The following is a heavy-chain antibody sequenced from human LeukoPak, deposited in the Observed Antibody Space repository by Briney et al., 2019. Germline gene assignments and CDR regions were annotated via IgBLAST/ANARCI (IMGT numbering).Heavy chain of an antibody. CDR1: GFTFATYG. CDR2: TRYDGSNK. Sequence: GGSLRLSCAASGFTFATYGMHWVRQVPGKGLEWVAFTRYDGSNKYYVDSVKGRFTISRDNPKNTLYLQMNSLRAEDTALYYCAKTSCSTTSCPGDYWGQGTLVTVSS. J-gene: IGHJ4*02. V-gene: IGHV3-30*02. D-gene: IGHD2-2*01. CDR3: AKTSCSTTSCPGDY.